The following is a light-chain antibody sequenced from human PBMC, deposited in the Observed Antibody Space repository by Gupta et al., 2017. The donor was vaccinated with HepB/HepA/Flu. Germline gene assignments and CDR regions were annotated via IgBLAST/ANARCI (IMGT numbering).Light chain of an antibody. Sequence: QPALSQPRSVSGSPGQSVTISCTGTTSTVGHNNYVSWYQHRPGNAPRLIVYDVFRRPSGVPDRFSGSKSGNTASLTISGLQADDEADYFCASYADYYTWVFGGGTKLTVL. J-gene: IGLJ3*02. V-gene: IGLV2-11*01. CDR3: ASYADYYTWV. CDR2: DVF. CDR1: TSTVGHNNY.